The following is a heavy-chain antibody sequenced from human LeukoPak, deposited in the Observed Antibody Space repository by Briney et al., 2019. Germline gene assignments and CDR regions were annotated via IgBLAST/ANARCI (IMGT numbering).Heavy chain of an antibody. J-gene: IGHJ4*02. CDR2: ISGSGGST. V-gene: IGHV3-23*01. Sequence: GGSLRLSCAASGFTFSSYAMSWVRQAPGKGLEWVSAISGSGGSTYYADSVKGRFTISRDNSKNTLYLQMNSLRAEDTAVYYCARDPIGYCSSTSCSGWGQGTLVTVSS. CDR3: ARDPIGYCSSTSCSG. D-gene: IGHD2-2*01. CDR1: GFTFSSYA.